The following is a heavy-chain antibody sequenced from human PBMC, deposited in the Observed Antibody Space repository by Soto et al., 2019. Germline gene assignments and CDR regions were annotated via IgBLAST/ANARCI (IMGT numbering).Heavy chain of an antibody. J-gene: IGHJ4*02. Sequence: SQTLSLTCAISGDSVSSNSAAWNWIRQSPSRGLEWLGRTYYRSKWYNDYAVSVKSRITINPDTSKNQFSLQLNSVTPEDTASDYCARQYYAFWSGYYTWFDYWGQGTLVTVSS. CDR3: ARQYYAFWSGYYTWFDY. CDR2: TYYRSKWYN. V-gene: IGHV6-1*01. CDR1: GDSVSSNSAA. D-gene: IGHD3-3*01.